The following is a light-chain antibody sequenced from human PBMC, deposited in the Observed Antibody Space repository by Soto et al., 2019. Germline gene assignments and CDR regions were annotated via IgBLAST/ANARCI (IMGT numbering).Light chain of an antibody. CDR1: QSVGNY. CDR3: QQRSYLVT. Sequence: EIVLTQSPATLSLSPGERATLSCRASQSVGNYLAWYQRKPGQAPRLLIYESSNRATGIPARFSGSGSGTDFTLTISSLEPEAFAVYYCQQRSYLVTFGGGTAVEIK. V-gene: IGKV3-11*01. CDR2: ESS. J-gene: IGKJ4*01.